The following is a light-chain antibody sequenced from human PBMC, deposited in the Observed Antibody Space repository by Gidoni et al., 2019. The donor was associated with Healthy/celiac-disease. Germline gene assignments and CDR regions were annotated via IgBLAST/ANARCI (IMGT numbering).Light chain of an antibody. CDR1: SSDVGGYNY. J-gene: IGLJ3*02. Sequence: QSDLTQPASVSGSPGQSITISCTGSSSDVGGYNYVSWYQQHPGKAPKLMIYDVSNRPSGVSNRFSGSKSGNTASLTISGLQAEDEADYYCSSYTSTSTGVFGGGTKLTVL. V-gene: IGLV2-14*03. CDR3: SSYTSTSTGV. CDR2: DVS.